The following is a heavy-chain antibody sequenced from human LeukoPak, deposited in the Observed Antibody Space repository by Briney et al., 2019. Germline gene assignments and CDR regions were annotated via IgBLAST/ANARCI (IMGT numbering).Heavy chain of an antibody. CDR1: GFTFSRYW. Sequence: GGSLRLSCAASGFTFSRYWMHWVRQAPGKGLMWVSSISSSSSYIYYADSVKGRFTISRDNAKHSLYLQMNSLRAEDTAVYYCASSAPSDIWGRGTMVTVSS. CDR3: ASSAPSDI. V-gene: IGHV3-21*01. CDR2: ISSSSSYI. J-gene: IGHJ3*02.